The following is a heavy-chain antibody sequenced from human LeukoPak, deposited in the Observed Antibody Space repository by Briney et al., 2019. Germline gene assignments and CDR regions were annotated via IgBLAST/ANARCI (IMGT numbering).Heavy chain of an antibody. D-gene: IGHD3-22*01. V-gene: IGHV3-30-3*01. CDR2: ISYDGSNK. CDR1: GFTFSSYA. Sequence: PGGSLRLSCAASGFTFSSYAMHWVRQAPGKGLEWVAVISYDGSNKYYADSVKGRFTISRDNSKNTLYLQMNSLRAEDTAVYCCARDWSNVVTAIWGQGALVTVSS. CDR3: ARDWSNVVTAI. J-gene: IGHJ4*02.